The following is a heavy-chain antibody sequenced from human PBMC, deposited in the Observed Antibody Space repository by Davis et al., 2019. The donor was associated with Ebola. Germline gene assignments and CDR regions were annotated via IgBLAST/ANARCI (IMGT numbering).Heavy chain of an antibody. D-gene: IGHD6-13*01. CDR2: ISGPGGAT. J-gene: IGHJ4*02. CDR3: ASSRISWYPTVDD. V-gene: IGHV3-23*01. Sequence: PAGSLRLSCAASGITFNSYDMVWVRQAAGKGLEWVSGISGPGGATYYADSVKGRFTITRDNSRHTLYLQMSSLRAEDTAVYYCASSRISWYPTVDDWGQGTLVTVSS. CDR1: GITFNSYD.